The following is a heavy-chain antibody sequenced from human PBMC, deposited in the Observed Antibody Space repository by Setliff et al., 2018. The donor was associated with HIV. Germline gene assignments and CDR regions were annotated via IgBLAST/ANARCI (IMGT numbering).Heavy chain of an antibody. CDR1: GYTFIDKY. CDR2: IDPENDET. V-gene: IGHV1-69-2*01. J-gene: IGHJ4*02. D-gene: IGHD2-8*01. Sequence: GASVKVSCKASGYTFIDKYMHWVRQAPGKGLHWMGRIDPENDETKYSQKFQVGFTMTADRSTDTAYMELSGLRSEDTAIYYCVLYSTGASRFDYWGQGTLVTVSS. CDR3: VLYSTGASRFDY.